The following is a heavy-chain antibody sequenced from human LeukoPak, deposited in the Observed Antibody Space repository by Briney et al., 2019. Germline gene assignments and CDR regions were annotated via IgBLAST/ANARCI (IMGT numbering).Heavy chain of an antibody. J-gene: IGHJ4*02. CDR2: IRYDGGDK. Sequence: GGSLRPSCAASGFTFSNYGMHWVRQAPGKGLEWVAFIRYDGGDKYYADSVKGRFTISRDNAKNSLFLQMNSLRAEDTAVYYCARDGRNGYEDDYWGQGTLVTVSS. CDR1: GFTFSNYG. V-gene: IGHV3-30*02. D-gene: IGHD5-12*01. CDR3: ARDGRNGYEDDY.